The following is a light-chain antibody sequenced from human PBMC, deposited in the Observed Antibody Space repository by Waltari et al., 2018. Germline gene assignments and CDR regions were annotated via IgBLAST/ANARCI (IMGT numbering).Light chain of an antibody. CDR1: QSINAW. Sequence: DIQMTQSPSTLSASVGDRVTITCRASQSINAWFAWYQQKQGKAPKLLIYKASNLESGVPSRFSGSGSGTEFTLTISSLQPGDFATYYCQQYYNYWTFGQGTKVEIK. J-gene: IGKJ1*01. CDR3: QQYYNYWT. CDR2: KAS. V-gene: IGKV1-5*03.